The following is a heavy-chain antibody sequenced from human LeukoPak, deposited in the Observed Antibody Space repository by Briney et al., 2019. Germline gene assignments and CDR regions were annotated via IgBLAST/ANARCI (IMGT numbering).Heavy chain of an antibody. Sequence: SVKVSCKASGGTFSSYAISWVRQAPGQGLEWMGGIIPIFGTANYAQKFQGRVTITADESTSTAYMELSSLRSEDTAVYYCAGAQYTAAGTSYYYYYGMDVWGQGTTVTVSS. V-gene: IGHV1-69*13. CDR2: IIPIFGTA. CDR3: AGAQYTAAGTSYYYYYGMDV. D-gene: IGHD6-13*01. J-gene: IGHJ6*02. CDR1: GGTFSSYA.